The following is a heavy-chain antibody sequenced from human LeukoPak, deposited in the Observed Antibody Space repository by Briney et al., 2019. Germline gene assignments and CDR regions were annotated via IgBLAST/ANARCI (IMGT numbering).Heavy chain of an antibody. CDR3: ASYNWNDDPLG. D-gene: IGHD1-1*01. Sequence: GGSLRHSCAASGFTFSSYGMHWVRQAPGKGLEWVAVISYDGSNKYYADSVKGRFTISRDNSKNTLYLQMNSLRAGDTAVYYRASYNWNDDPLGWGQGTLVTVSS. CDR2: ISYDGSNK. V-gene: IGHV3-30*03. CDR1: GFTFSSYG. J-gene: IGHJ4*02.